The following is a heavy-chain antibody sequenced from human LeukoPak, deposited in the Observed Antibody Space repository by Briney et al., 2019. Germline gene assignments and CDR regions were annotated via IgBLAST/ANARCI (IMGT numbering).Heavy chain of an antibody. Sequence: GGSLSLSCAASGLTFSSYWMQWVGQAQGRGLEWVANIKQDGSEKYYADSVKGRFIISRDNAKNSLYLQMNSLRTEDSALYYCTADDAGDLDYWGQGTLVTVSS. V-gene: IGHV3-7*03. CDR1: GLTFSSYW. J-gene: IGHJ4*02. CDR2: IKQDGSEK. D-gene: IGHD6-13*01. CDR3: TADDAGDLDY.